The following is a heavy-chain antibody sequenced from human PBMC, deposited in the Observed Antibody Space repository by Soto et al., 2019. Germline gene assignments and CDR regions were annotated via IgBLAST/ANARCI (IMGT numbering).Heavy chain of an antibody. Sequence: SETLSLTCTVSGGSISSYYWSWIRQPPGKGLEWIGYIYYSGSTNYNPSLKSRVTISVDTSKNQFSLKLSSVTAADTAVYYCARENSYGDSNLYYYYGMDVWGQGTTVTV. CDR2: IYYSGST. CDR3: ARENSYGDSNLYYYYGMDV. CDR1: GGSISSYY. D-gene: IGHD4-17*01. V-gene: IGHV4-59*01. J-gene: IGHJ6*02.